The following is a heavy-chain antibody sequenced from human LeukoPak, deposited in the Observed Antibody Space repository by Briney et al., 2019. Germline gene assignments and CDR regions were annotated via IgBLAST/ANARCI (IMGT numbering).Heavy chain of an antibody. D-gene: IGHD2-15*01. Sequence: GGSLRLSCVASGFTFSNYGMHWVRQAPGKGLEWVAFIEYDGTDTHFADSVRGRFTISRDNSEDTLYLQIITLRAVDTAVYYCARNRLRATATCMDVWGKGTTVTVSS. J-gene: IGHJ6*04. CDR3: ARNRLRATATCMDV. CDR2: IEYDGTDT. V-gene: IGHV3-30*02. CDR1: GFTFSNYG.